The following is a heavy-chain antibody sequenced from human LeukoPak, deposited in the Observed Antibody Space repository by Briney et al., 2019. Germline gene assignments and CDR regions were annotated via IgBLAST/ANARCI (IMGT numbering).Heavy chain of an antibody. V-gene: IGHV1-8*01. CDR1: GYTFTSYD. J-gene: IGHJ6*03. Sequence: ASVKVSCKASGYTFTSYDINWVRRATGQGLEWMGWMNPNSGNTGYAQKFRGRVTMTRNTSISTAYMELSSLRSEDTAVYYCARGREYQLRLYYYYMDVWGKGTTVTVSS. D-gene: IGHD2-2*01. CDR2: MNPNSGNT. CDR3: ARGREYQLRLYYYYMDV.